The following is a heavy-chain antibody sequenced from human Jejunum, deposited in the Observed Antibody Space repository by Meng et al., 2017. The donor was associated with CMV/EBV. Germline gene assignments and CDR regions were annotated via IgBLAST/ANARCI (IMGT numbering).Heavy chain of an antibody. Sequence: SGFTFSDYYMSWIRQAPGKGLEWVSYIDGVGSNMYSSASVTLRFTISRDNAKNSMYLQMNSLRAEDTAVYYCVRDREILTGPFYFGYWGQGSLVTVSS. CDR3: VRDREILTGPFYFGY. CDR1: GFTFSDYY. J-gene: IGHJ4*02. V-gene: IGHV3-11*04. D-gene: IGHD3-9*01. CDR2: IDGVGSNM.